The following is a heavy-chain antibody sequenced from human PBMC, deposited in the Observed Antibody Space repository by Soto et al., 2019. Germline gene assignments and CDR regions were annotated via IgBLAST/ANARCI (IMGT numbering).Heavy chain of an antibody. J-gene: IGHJ5*02. V-gene: IGHV4-31*03. CDR3: ARFNLCSGGSCYSGSSLNWFDP. CDR1: GGSISSGGYY. D-gene: IGHD2-15*01. CDR2: IYYSGST. Sequence: SETLSLTCTVSGGSISSGGYYWSWIRQHPGKGLEWIGYIYYSGSTYYNPSLKSRVTISVDTSKNQFSLKLSSVTAADTAVYYCARFNLCSGGSCYSGSSLNWFDPWGQGTLVTVSS.